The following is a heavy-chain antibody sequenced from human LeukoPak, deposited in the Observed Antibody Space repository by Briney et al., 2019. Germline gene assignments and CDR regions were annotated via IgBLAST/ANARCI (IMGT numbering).Heavy chain of an antibody. D-gene: IGHD3-3*01. Sequence: GGSLRLSCAASGFIFSNYVMSWVRQAPGKGLEWVSAISGGGGSTYYADSVKGRFTISRDNSKNTLYLQMNSLRAEDTAVYYCAKGPGGFWSGYYSDYWGQGTLVTVSS. J-gene: IGHJ4*02. CDR3: AKGPGGFWSGYYSDY. CDR2: ISGGGGST. CDR1: GFIFSNYV. V-gene: IGHV3-23*01.